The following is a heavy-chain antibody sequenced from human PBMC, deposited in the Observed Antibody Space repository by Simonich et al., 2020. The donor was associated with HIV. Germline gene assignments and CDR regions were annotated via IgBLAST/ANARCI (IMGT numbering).Heavy chain of an antibody. CDR3: ARRDRELILYFDY. CDR1: GGSFSGYY. Sequence: QVQLQQWGAGLLKPSETLSLTCAVYGGSFSGYYWSWIRPPPGKGLEWIGEINHSGITTYKSSLNSRATISVDKSKNQFSLKLSSVTAADTAIYYCARRDRELILYFDYWGQGNLVTVSS. D-gene: IGHD3-3*01. CDR2: INHSGIT. V-gene: IGHV4-34*01. J-gene: IGHJ4*02.